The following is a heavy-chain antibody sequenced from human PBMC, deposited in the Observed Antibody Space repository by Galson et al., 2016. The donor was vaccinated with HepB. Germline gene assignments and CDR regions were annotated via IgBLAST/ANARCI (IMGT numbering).Heavy chain of an antibody. V-gene: IGHV3-43*01. Sequence: SLRLSCAVSGFTFDEYTMHWVRQAPGKGLEWVSLISWHGGSTYYADSVKGRFTISRDNSKNSLYLQMNSLRTEDTALYYCAKNMQPAGSIDAAFDIWGQGTVVTVSS. J-gene: IGHJ3*02. D-gene: IGHD2-21*01. CDR3: AKNMQPAGSIDAAFDI. CDR2: ISWHGGST. CDR1: GFTFDEYT.